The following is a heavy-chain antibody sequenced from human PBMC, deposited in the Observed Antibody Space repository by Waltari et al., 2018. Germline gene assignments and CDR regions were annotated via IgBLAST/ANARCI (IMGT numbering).Heavy chain of an antibody. CDR1: GASFSTYD. CDR3: ARGGLYGQQLLESAFEI. CDR2: IIPMFGSA. D-gene: IGHD6-13*01. V-gene: IGHV1-69*05. J-gene: IGHJ3*02. Sequence: QVQLVQSGAELKKPGYSVKVSCKASGASFSTYDITWLRQAPGQGLEWMGGIIPMFGSANYAQKIQDRVTIITDESMTTAYMELSSLTSEDTAVYYCARGGLYGQQLLESAFEIWGQGTKVTVSS.